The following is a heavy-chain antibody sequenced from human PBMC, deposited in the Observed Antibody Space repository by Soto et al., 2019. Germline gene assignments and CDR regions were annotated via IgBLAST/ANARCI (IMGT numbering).Heavy chain of an antibody. CDR2: ISYDGSNK. Sequence: GGSLRLSCAASGFTFSSYGMHWVRQAPGKGLGWVAVISYDGSNKYYADSVKGRFTISRDNSKNTLYLQMNSLRAEDTAVYYCAADLDYDSSDAFDIWGQGTMVTVSS. CDR3: AADLDYDSSDAFDI. J-gene: IGHJ3*02. CDR1: GFTFSSYG. V-gene: IGHV3-30*03. D-gene: IGHD3-3*01.